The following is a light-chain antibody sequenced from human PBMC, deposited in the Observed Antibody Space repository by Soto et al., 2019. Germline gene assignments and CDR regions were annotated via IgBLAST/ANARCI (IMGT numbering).Light chain of an antibody. CDR3: ATWDDSLSSVI. Sequence: QSVLTQPPSVSAAPGEKVSISCSGSSSNIGNDYVSWYQQLPGTAPKLLIYDNDKRPSGIPDRFSGSKSGTSATLGITGLQTGDEADYHCATWDDSLSSVIFGGGTKVT. CDR1: SSNIGNDY. CDR2: DND. V-gene: IGLV1-51*01. J-gene: IGLJ2*01.